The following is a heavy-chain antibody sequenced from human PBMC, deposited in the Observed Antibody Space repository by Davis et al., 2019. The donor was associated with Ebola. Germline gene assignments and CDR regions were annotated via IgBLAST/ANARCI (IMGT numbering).Heavy chain of an antibody. CDR2: TYYRSKWYN. CDR3: AREGSAYSYGWDYFDY. D-gene: IGHD5-18*01. J-gene: IGHJ4*02. Sequence: MPSETLSLTCAISGDSVSSNSAAWNWLRPSPSRGLEWLGRTYYRSKWYNDYAVTVKSRITINPDTSKNQFSLQLTSVTPEDTAVYYCAREGSAYSYGWDYFDYWGQGTLVTVSS. V-gene: IGHV6-1*01. CDR1: GDSVSSNSAA.